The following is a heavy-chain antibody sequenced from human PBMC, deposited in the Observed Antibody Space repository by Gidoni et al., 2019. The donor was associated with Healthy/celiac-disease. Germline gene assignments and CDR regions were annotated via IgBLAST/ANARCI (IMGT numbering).Heavy chain of an antibody. J-gene: IGHJ4*02. CDR3: AKDDSGYIDY. V-gene: IGHV3-9*01. D-gene: IGHD2-15*01. CDR1: GFTFDDYA. Sequence: EVQLVESGGGLVQPGRSLRLSCAASGFTFDDYAMHWVRQAPGKGLEWVSGISWNSGSIGYADSVKGRFTISRDNAKNSLYLQMNSLRAEDTALYYCAKDDSGYIDYWGQGTLVTVSS. CDR2: ISWNSGSI.